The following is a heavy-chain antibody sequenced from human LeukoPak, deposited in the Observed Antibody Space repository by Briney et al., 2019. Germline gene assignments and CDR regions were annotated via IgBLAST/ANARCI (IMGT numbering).Heavy chain of an antibody. D-gene: IGHD4-17*01. CDR3: AKEALTVTTRTHNWFDP. J-gene: IGHJ5*02. V-gene: IGHV3-30*02. CDR2: IRYDGSNK. Sequence: GGSLRLSCAASGFTFSSYGMHWVRQAPGKGLEWVAFIRYDGSNKYYADSVKGRFTISRDNSKNTLYLQMNSLRAEDTAVYYCAKEALTVTTRTHNWFDPWGQGTLVTVSS. CDR1: GFTFSSYG.